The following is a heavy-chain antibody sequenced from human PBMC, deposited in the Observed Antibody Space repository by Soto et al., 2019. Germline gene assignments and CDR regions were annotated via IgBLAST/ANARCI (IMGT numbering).Heavy chain of an antibody. Sequence: EVQLLESGGGLVQPGGSLRLSCAASGFTFSSYAMSWVRQAPGKGLEWVSAISTSGGSTYYADSVKGRFTISRDNSKNTLYLQMNSLRAEDTAVFYCAKEGYSYGYSYYFDYWGQGTLVTVSS. D-gene: IGHD5-18*01. J-gene: IGHJ4*02. CDR1: GFTFSSYA. CDR3: AKEGYSYGYSYYFDY. CDR2: ISTSGGST. V-gene: IGHV3-23*01.